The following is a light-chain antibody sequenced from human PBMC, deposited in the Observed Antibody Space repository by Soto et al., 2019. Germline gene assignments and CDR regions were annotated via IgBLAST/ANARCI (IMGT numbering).Light chain of an antibody. V-gene: IGLV3-21*02. Sequence: SSELTQSPSVSVAPGQTARITCGGNNIGSKSVHWFQQRPGQAPVLVVFDDSDRPSGIPERFSGSKSETTATLTISGVEAGDEADYYCQVWDSNVLHHVFGTGTKVTVL. CDR3: QVWDSNVLHHV. CDR2: DDS. CDR1: NIGSKS. J-gene: IGLJ1*01.